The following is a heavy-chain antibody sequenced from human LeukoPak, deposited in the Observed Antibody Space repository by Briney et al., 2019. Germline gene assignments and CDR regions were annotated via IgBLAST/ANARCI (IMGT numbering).Heavy chain of an antibody. CDR1: GYTFTSYG. J-gene: IGHJ4*02. CDR3: ARVSGETGSDY. Sequence: ASVKVSCKASGYTFTSYGISWVRQAPGQGLEWMGWISAYNGSTNYAQKFQGRVIMTRDTSTSTVYMELYSLTSEDTAVYYCARVSGETGSDYWGQGTLVTVSS. V-gene: IGHV1-18*01. CDR2: ISAYNGST. D-gene: IGHD3-10*01.